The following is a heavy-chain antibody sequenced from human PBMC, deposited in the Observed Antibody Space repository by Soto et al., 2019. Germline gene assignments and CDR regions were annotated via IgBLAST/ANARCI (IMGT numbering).Heavy chain of an antibody. CDR2: IYYSGST. Sequence: PSETLSLTCTVSGGSISSGGYYWSWIRQHPGKGLEWIGYIYYSGSTYYNPSLKSRVTISVDTSKNQFSLKLSSVTAADTAVYYCARDSRYCSSTSCYNYYYGMDVWGQGTKATVYS. CDR3: ARDSRYCSSTSCYNYYYGMDV. CDR1: GGSISSGGYY. V-gene: IGHV4-31*03. J-gene: IGHJ6*02. D-gene: IGHD2-2*02.